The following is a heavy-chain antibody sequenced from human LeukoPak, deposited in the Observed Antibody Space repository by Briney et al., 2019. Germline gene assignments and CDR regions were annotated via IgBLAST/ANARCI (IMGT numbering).Heavy chain of an antibody. D-gene: IGHD6-19*01. CDR2: VSSSSSTI. CDR1: GFTFSSYS. V-gene: IGHV3-48*01. CDR3: ARDSGIAVAGSFDY. Sequence: GGSLRLSCAASGFTFSSYSMNWVRQAPGKGLEWVSYVSSSSSTIYYADSVKGRFTISRDNAKNSLYLQMNSLRAEDTAVYYCARDSGIAVAGSFDYWGQGTLVTVSS. J-gene: IGHJ4*02.